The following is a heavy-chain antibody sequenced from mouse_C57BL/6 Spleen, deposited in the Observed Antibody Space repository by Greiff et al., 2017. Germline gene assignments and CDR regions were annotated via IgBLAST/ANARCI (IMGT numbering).Heavy chain of an antibody. V-gene: IGHV1-64*01. CDR1: GYTFTSYW. Sequence: QVQLQQPGAELVKPGASVKLSCKASGYTFTSYWMHWVKQRPGQGLEWIGMIHPNSGSTNYNEKFKSKATLTVDKSSSTAYMQLSSLTSEDSAVYYCAREGYDYDVEFGYWGQGTTLTVSS. CDR3: AREGYDYDVEFGY. D-gene: IGHD2-4*01. CDR2: IHPNSGST. J-gene: IGHJ2*01.